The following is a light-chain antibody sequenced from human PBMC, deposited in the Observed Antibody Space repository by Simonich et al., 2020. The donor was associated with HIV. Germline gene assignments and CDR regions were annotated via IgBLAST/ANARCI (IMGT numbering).Light chain of an antibody. Sequence: EIVMTQSPDSLAVSLGERATVNCRSSRSVLYSSNNKNYLAWYQQKPGQPPKLLIYWASIRESGVPDRISGSGSGTDFTLTISSLQAEDVAVYYCQQYYSSPWTFGQGTKVEIK. V-gene: IGKV4-1*01. J-gene: IGKJ1*01. CDR1: RSVLYSSNNKNY. CDR2: WAS. CDR3: QQYYSSPWT.